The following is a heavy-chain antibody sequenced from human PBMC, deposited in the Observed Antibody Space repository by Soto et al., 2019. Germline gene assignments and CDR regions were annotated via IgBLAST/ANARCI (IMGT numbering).Heavy chain of an antibody. CDR3: VKHQVSLVRGISTLDY. D-gene: IGHD3-10*01. J-gene: IGHJ4*02. V-gene: IGHV3-23*01. CDR1: GFTFNSND. Sequence: GGSLRLSCAVSGFTFNSNDMTWVRQAPGKGLEWVSTISSSGAFTYHADSVRGRLTISRDNSKNTVYLQMNSLRAEDTAVYYCVKHQVSLVRGISTLDYWGQGALVTVSS. CDR2: ISSSGAFT.